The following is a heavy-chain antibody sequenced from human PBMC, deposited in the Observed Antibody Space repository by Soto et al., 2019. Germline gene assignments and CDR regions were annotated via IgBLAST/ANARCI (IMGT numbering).Heavy chain of an antibody. CDR2: INGDGSST. CDR3: ARLRVDGDSVP. V-gene: IGHV3-74*01. D-gene: IGHD4-17*01. J-gene: IGHJ5*02. CDR1: GFVFSNYW. Sequence: EVQLVESGGGLVQPGGSLRLSCAASGFVFSNYWMHWVRQTPGKGLVWVSRINGDGSSTSYADSVRGRFTSSRDNAENARYLQMNSLRADDTALYYCARLRVDGDSVPWGQGTLVTVSS.